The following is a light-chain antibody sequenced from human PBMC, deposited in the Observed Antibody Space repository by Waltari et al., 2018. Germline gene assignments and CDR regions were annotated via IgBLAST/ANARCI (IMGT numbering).Light chain of an antibody. J-gene: IGLJ2*01. CDR3: SSYVSSSTLEL. Sequence: QSALTQPASASGSPGQSITIPCPRTSSDGGTYNHVSWYQQHPGKAPKLMIFDVSIRPSGVSNRFSGSKSGNTASLTISGLQAEDEADYYCSSYVSSSTLELFGGGTSLTVL. V-gene: IGLV2-14*03. CDR2: DVS. CDR1: SSDGGTYNH.